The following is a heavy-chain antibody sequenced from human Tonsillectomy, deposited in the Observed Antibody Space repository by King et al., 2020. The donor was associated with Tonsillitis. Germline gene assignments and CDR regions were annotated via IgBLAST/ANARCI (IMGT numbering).Heavy chain of an antibody. CDR3: ASYRDRDITGTHQGNSFDY. J-gene: IGHJ4*02. V-gene: IGHV3-11*06. D-gene: IGHD1-20*01. CDR2: ISSGSSYT. CDR1: GFTFSDYY. Sequence: VQLVESGGGLVKPGGSLRLSCAASGFTFSDYYMSWIRQAPGKGLEWVSYISSGSSYTNYADSVKGRFTISRDNAKNSLYLQMNSLRAEDTAVYYCASYRDRDITGTHQGNSFDYWGQGTLVTVSS.